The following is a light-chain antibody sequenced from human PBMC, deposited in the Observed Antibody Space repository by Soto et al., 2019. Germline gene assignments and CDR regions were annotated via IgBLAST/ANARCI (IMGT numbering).Light chain of an antibody. V-gene: IGKV1-39*01. CDR2: AAS. CDR1: QSISSY. Sequence: DIQMTQSPSSLSASLGDRVTITCRASQSISSYLNWYQQKPGKAPKLLIYAASSLQSGVPSRFSGSGSGTDLTLTISSLQPEDFATYHCQQSYSTPLPFGQGTKVDI. J-gene: IGKJ1*01. CDR3: QQSYSTPLP.